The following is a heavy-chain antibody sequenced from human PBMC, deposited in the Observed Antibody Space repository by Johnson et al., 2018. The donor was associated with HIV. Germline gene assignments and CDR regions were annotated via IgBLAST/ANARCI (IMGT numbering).Heavy chain of an antibody. J-gene: IGHJ3*02. CDR1: GFTVSSNY. D-gene: IGHD2-15*01. Sequence: VQLVESGGGVVQPGRSLRLSCAASGFTVSSNYMSWVRQAPGKGLEWVSVIYSGGSTGYADSVKGRFSISRDNAKNSLYLQMNSLRAEDTALYYCAREGGYCSGGSCVNAFDIWGQGTMVTVSS. CDR3: AREGGYCSGGSCVNAFDI. V-gene: IGHV3-66*01. CDR2: IYSGGST.